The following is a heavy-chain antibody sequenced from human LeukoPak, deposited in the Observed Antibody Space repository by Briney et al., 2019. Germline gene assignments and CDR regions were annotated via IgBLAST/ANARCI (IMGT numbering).Heavy chain of an antibody. Sequence: SVKVSCKASGGTFSSYAISWVRQAPGQGLEWMGGIIPIFGTANYAQKFQGRVTITTDESTSTAYMELSSLRSEDTAVYYCARDQWELPYNWFDPWGQGTLVTVSS. CDR2: IIPIFGTA. CDR3: ARDQWELPYNWFDP. V-gene: IGHV1-69*05. J-gene: IGHJ5*02. CDR1: GGTFSSYA. D-gene: IGHD1-26*01.